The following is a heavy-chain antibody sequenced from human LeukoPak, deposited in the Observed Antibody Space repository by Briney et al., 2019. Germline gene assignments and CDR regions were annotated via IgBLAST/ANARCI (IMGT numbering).Heavy chain of an antibody. CDR1: GFTFSDYY. Sequence: TGGSLRLSCAASGFTFSDYYMSWIRQAPGKGLEWVSYITSSGSTIYHADSVKGRFTISRDNAKNSLYLQMNSLRPEDTAVYYCARDLPPAPWNGMDVWGQGTTVTVSS. CDR3: ARDLPPAPWNGMDV. J-gene: IGHJ6*02. V-gene: IGHV3-11*01. CDR2: ITSSGSTI. D-gene: IGHD2-2*01.